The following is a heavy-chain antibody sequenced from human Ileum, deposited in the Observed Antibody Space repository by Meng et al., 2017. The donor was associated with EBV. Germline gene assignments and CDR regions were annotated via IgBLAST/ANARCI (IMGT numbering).Heavy chain of an antibody. CDR1: GGSISSTTYY. CDR2: IYYSGNT. J-gene: IGHJ4*02. D-gene: IGHD6-13*01. Sequence: QLQLQESGPGLVGPSETLSLTCPVSGGSISSTTYYWGWIRQPPGKGLEWIGSIYYSGNTYYNPSLKSRVTISIDTSKNQFSLKLTSVTAADTAVYYCARAGQWQQLGYFDYWGQGTLVTVDS. V-gene: IGHV4-39*07. CDR3: ARAGQWQQLGYFDY.